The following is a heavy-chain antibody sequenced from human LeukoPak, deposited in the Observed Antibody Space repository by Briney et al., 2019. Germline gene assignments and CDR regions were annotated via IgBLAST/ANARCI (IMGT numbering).Heavy chain of an antibody. D-gene: IGHD1-7*01. Sequence: ASVKVSCKASGGTFSSYALSWVRQAPGQGLEWMGGIIPIFGTANYAQEFQGRVTITADESTSTAYMELRSLRFDDTAVYYCARESALAGTSRDMSLFDYWGQGTLVTVSS. CDR1: GGTFSSYA. V-gene: IGHV1-69*13. CDR3: ARESALAGTSRDMSLFDY. J-gene: IGHJ4*02. CDR2: IIPIFGTA.